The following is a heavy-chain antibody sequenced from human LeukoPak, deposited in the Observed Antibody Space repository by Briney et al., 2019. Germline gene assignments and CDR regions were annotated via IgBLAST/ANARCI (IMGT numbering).Heavy chain of an antibody. CDR1: GGSISSGDYY. Sequence: SETLSLTCTVSGGSISSGDYYWSWIRQPPGKGLEWIGYIYYSGSTYYNPSLKSRVTISVDTSKNQFSLKLSSVTAADTAVYYCARDPTGGGFSDYWGQGTLVTVSS. CDR2: IYYSGST. J-gene: IGHJ4*02. CDR3: ARDPTGGGFSDY. D-gene: IGHD3-16*01. V-gene: IGHV4-30-4*01.